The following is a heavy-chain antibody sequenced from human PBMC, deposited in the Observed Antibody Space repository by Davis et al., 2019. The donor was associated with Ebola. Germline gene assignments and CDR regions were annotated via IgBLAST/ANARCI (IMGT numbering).Heavy chain of an antibody. V-gene: IGHV4-34*01. D-gene: IGHD5-18*01. CDR1: GGSFSGHY. CDR3: ARGRYSYGYFDY. CDR2: INPSGST. J-gene: IGHJ4*02. Sequence: SETLSLTCAVYGGSFSGHYWTWIRQPPGKGLEWIGEINPSGSTNYSPSLKSRVTISLDTSKNQFSLKLSSVTAADTAVYYCARGRYSYGYFDYWGQGTLVTVSP.